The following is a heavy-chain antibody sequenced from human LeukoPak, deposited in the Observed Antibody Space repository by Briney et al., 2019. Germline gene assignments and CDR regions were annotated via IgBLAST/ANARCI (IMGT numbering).Heavy chain of an antibody. D-gene: IGHD2-15*01. J-gene: IGHJ5*02. CDR1: GGSFSGYY. V-gene: IGHV4-34*01. Sequence: SETLSLTCALYGGSFSGYYWSWIRQPPGKGLEWIGEINHSGSTNYNPSLKTRVPISVETPKNQLSRKLGSVTAPGPPVYYCGRDRRLVVADLRAWFDPWGQGTLVTVSS. CDR3: GRDRRLVVADLRAWFDP. CDR2: INHSGST.